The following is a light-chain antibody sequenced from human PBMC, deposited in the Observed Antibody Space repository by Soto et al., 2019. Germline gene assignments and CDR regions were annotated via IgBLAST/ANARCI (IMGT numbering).Light chain of an antibody. Sequence: EIVLTQSPGTLSLSPGERATLSCRASQSVSSSYLVWYQQKPGQAPRLLIYGASSRATGIPDRFSGSGSGTDFTLTISILEPEDFVVYYCQQYGSSSLTFGGGTKVEIK. J-gene: IGKJ4*01. CDR2: GAS. V-gene: IGKV3-20*01. CDR1: QSVSSSY. CDR3: QQYGSSSLT.